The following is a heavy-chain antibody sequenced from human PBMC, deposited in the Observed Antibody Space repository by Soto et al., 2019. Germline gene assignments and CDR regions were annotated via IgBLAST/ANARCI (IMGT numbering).Heavy chain of an antibody. CDR2: IYYSGST. J-gene: IGHJ3*02. D-gene: IGHD4-17*01. Sequence: SETLSLTCTFSGGSISSGDYYWSWIRQPPGKGLEWIGYIYYSGSTYYNPSLKSRVTISVDTSKNQFSLKLSSVTAADTAVYYCARDYGGNSDAFDIWGQGTMVTVSS. CDR1: GGSISSGDYY. V-gene: IGHV4-30-4*01. CDR3: ARDYGGNSDAFDI.